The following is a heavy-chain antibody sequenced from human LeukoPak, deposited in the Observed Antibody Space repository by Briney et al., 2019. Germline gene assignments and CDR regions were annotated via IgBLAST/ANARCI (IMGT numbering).Heavy chain of an antibody. CDR2: ISSSGSTI. J-gene: IGHJ4*02. CDR1: GFTFSDYY. CDR3: AKPKTVQGTIFGVVIGGYYFDY. V-gene: IGHV3-11*01. D-gene: IGHD3-3*01. Sequence: PGGSLRLSCAASGFTFSDYYMSWIRQAPGKGPEWVSYISSSGSTIYYADSVKGRFTISRDNSKNTLYLQMNSLRAEDTAVYYCAKPKTVQGTIFGVVIGGYYFDYWGQGTLVTVSS.